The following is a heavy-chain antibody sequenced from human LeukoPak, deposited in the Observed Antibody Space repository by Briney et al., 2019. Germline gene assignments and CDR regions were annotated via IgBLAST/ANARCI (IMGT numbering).Heavy chain of an antibody. CDR3: AGALPAAIEYYYYYYMDV. D-gene: IGHD2-2*02. Sequence: GASVKVSCKASGYTFTSYDINWVRQATGQGLEWMGWMNPNSGNTGYAQKFQGRVTMTRDTSISTAYMELSSLRSEDTAVYYCAGALPAAIEYYYYYYMDVWGKGTTVTVSS. V-gene: IGHV1-8*01. J-gene: IGHJ6*03. CDR2: MNPNSGNT. CDR1: GYTFTSYD.